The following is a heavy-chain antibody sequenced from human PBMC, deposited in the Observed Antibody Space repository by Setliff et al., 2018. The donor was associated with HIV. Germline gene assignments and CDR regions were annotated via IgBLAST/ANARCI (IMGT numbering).Heavy chain of an antibody. CDR3: AREAVWSDAFDI. CDR1: GFTFSSYA. Sequence: PGGSLRLSCAASGFTFSSYAMHWVRQAPGKGLEWVAVISYDGSNKYYADSVKGRFTISRDNSKNTLYLQMNSLRAEDTAVYYCAREAVWSDAFDIWGQGTMVTVSS. J-gene: IGHJ3*02. CDR2: ISYDGSNK. D-gene: IGHD1-1*01. V-gene: IGHV3-30-3*01.